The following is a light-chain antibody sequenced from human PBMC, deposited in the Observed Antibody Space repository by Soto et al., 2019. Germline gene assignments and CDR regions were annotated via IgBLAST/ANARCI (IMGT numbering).Light chain of an antibody. J-gene: IGKJ1*01. V-gene: IGKV2-28*01. CDR2: LGS. Sequence: DIVMTQSPLSLPVTPGEPASISCRSSQSLLHGNGYNFLDWYLQKPGQSPQLLIYLGSHRASGVPNRFSTIGSGTDFTLKISTVEAEDVGVYYCIQSLQTPWTFGQGTNVGIK. CDR1: QSLLHGNGYNF. CDR3: IQSLQTPWT.